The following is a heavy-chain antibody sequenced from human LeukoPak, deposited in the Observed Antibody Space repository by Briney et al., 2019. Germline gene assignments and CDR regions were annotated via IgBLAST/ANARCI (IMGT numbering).Heavy chain of an antibody. Sequence: PGGSLRLSCAASGFTFSSYGMHWVRQAPGKGLEWVAVISYDGSNKYYADSVKGRFTISRDNSKNTLYLQMNSLRAEDTAVYYCARGLRDCSSTSCQYYYYYYMDVWGKGTTVTVSS. J-gene: IGHJ6*03. CDR1: GFTFSSYG. CDR3: ARGLRDCSSTSCQYYYYYYMDV. D-gene: IGHD2-2*01. CDR2: ISYDGSNK. V-gene: IGHV3-30-3*01.